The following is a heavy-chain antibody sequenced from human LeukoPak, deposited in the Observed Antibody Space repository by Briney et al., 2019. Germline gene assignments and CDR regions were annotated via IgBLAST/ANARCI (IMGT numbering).Heavy chain of an antibody. CDR3: ARLRACGSTSCQTYTEYFQH. CDR2: ISSGGST. Sequence: GGSLRLSCAASGFTVSSNYMGWVRPAPGKGLECVSLISSGGSTYYADSVKGRLSIPRDNSKNTLYLQMSSLRLEDTAVYYCARLRACGSTSCQTYTEYFQHWGQGTLVTVSS. V-gene: IGHV3-66*02. CDR1: GFTVSSNY. J-gene: IGHJ1*01. D-gene: IGHD2-2*01.